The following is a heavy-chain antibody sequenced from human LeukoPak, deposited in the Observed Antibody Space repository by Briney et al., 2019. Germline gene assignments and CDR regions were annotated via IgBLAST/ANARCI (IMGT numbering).Heavy chain of an antibody. D-gene: IGHD6-6*01. Sequence: GESLKISCKGSGYSFTNYWIGWVRQMPGKGLEWMGIIYPGDSDTRYSPSFQGQVTISADKSISTAYLQWSSLKASDTAMYYCARSARGSSSYYYGMDVWGQGTTVTVSS. CDR3: ARSARGSSSYYYGMDV. V-gene: IGHV5-51*01. J-gene: IGHJ6*02. CDR2: IYPGDSDT. CDR1: GYSFTNYW.